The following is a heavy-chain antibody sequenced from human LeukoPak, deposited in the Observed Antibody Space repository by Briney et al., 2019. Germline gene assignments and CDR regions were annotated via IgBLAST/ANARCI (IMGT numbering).Heavy chain of an antibody. CDR1: GYSFTSYW. CDR2: IYPGDSDT. V-gene: IGHV5-51*01. D-gene: IGHD6-19*01. Sequence: GESLKISCKGSGYSFTSYWIGWVRQMPGKGLEWMGIIYPGDSDTRYSPSFQGQVTISADKSISTACLQWSSLKASDTAMYYCAITTRGIAVAADYWGQGTLVTVSS. J-gene: IGHJ4*02. CDR3: AITTRGIAVAADY.